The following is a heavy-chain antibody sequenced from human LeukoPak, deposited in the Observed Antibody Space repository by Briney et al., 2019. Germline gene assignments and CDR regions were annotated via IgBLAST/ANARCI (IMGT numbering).Heavy chain of an antibody. J-gene: IGHJ4*02. CDR1: GFTFSIYW. Sequence: GGSLRLSCAASGFTFSIYWMSWVRQPPGKGLEWVANIKNDGSEKYYVDSVKGRFTISRDNAKNSLHLQMNSLRAEDTAVYYCARVGTAEGTLEDYWGQGTLVTVSS. V-gene: IGHV3-7*01. CDR2: IKNDGSEK. D-gene: IGHD6-13*01. CDR3: ARVGTAEGTLEDY.